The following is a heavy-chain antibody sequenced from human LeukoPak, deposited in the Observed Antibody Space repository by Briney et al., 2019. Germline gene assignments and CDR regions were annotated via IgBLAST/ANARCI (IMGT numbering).Heavy chain of an antibody. Sequence: GGSLRLSCAASRFTFSDYYMSWIRQAPGKGLEWVSYISSSSSYTNYADSVKGRFTISRDNAKNSLYLQMNSLRVEVTAVYYCARALPGMVVVSGCIPGVDAFDVWGQGAMVTASS. D-gene: IGHD2-2*02. CDR1: RFTFSDYY. V-gene: IGHV3-11*06. CDR3: ARALPGMVVVSGCIPGVDAFDV. J-gene: IGHJ3*01. CDR2: ISSSSSYT.